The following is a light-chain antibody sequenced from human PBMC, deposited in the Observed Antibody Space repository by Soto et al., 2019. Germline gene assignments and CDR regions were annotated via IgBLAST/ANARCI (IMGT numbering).Light chain of an antibody. Sequence: QSALTQPASVSGSPGQSITISCTGTSSDVGGYNYGSWYQQHPGKAPKLMIYDVGNRPSGVSNRFSGSKSGNTASLTISGLQAEDEADYYCSSYTSSSTPYVFGTGTKVPVL. CDR1: SSDVGGYNY. CDR3: SSYTSSSTPYV. J-gene: IGLJ1*01. CDR2: DVG. V-gene: IGLV2-14*01.